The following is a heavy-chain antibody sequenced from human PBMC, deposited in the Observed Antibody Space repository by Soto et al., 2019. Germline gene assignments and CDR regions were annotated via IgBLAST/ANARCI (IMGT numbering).Heavy chain of an antibody. CDR2: IYYSGST. J-gene: IGHJ6*03. CDR3: ASLRPYPRNYYYYYYVDV. V-gene: IGHV4-59*01. Sequence: SETLSLTCTFSGGSISSYYWSWIRQPPGKGLEWIGYIYYSGSTNYNPSLKSRVTISVDTSKNQFSLKLSSVTAADTAVYYCASLRPYPRNYYYYYYVDVWGKGTTVTVSS. D-gene: IGHD3-16*01. CDR1: GGSISSYY.